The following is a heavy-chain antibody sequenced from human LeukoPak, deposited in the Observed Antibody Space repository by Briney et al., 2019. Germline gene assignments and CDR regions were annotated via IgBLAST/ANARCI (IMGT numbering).Heavy chain of an antibody. CDR2: TKSKTDGGTT. D-gene: IGHD2/OR15-2a*01. CDR3: TTDLGPKYYYYYMDV. Sequence: GGSLRLSCAASGFTFSNAWMSWDRQAPGKGLEWVGRTKSKTDGGTTDYAAPVKGRFTISRDDSKNTLYLQMNSLKTEDTAVYYCTTDLGPKYYYYYMDVWGKGTMVTVSS. CDR1: GFTFSNAW. V-gene: IGHV3-15*01. J-gene: IGHJ6*03.